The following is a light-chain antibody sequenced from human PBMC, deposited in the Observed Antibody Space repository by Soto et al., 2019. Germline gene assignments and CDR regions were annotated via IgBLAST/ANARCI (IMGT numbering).Light chain of an antibody. V-gene: IGKV3-15*01. J-gene: IGKJ1*01. CDR2: GAS. Sequence: EIVLTQSPATLSVSPGERVTLSCRASQSVDINLAWYQQKPGQAPRLLIYGASTRATDMPGRFSGRGAGAEFTLTISSLQSEDFAVYYCQQYRSWPRTFGQGPKVDIK. CDR3: QQYRSWPRT. CDR1: QSVDIN.